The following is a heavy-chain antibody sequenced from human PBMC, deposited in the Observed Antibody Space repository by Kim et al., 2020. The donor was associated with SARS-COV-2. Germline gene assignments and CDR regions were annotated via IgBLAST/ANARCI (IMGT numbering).Heavy chain of an antibody. CDR3: ARMGVRPNCDY. J-gene: IGHJ4*01. CDR2: VFNGRAA. CDR1: GGSMTSHY. Sequence: SETLSLTCTASGGSMTSHYWSWVRQVPGKALDCLGYVFNGRAAAVNPSLTSRVQISPNPSRNQLYYTLTSATSADTAVYYCARMGVRPNCDYWG. V-gene: IGHV4-59*11.